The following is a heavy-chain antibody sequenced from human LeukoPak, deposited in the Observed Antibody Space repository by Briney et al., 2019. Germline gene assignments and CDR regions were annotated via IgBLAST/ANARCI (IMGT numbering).Heavy chain of an antibody. V-gene: IGHV3-30*04. CDR1: GFTFSSYA. CDR2: ISYDGSNK. Sequence: GGSLRLSCAASGFTFSSYAMHWVRQAPGKELEGVAVISYDGSNKYYADSVKGRFTISRDNSKNTLYLQMNSLRAEDTAVYYSARDYSDSSGYYRGYFDYWGQGTLVTVSS. J-gene: IGHJ4*02. CDR3: ARDYSDSSGYYRGYFDY. D-gene: IGHD3-22*01.